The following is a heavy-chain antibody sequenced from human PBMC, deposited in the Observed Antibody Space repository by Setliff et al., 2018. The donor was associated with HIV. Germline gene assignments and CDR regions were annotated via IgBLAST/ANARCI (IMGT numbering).Heavy chain of an antibody. D-gene: IGHD3-16*01. Sequence: PSETLSLTCSVSGDSISSGSYYWSWIRLPAGKGLEWIGQIHTTGSTNYNPSLKSRVTISMDTSKNQFSLNLNSVTATDTAVYYCAKRTFGSGRLDPWGQGTLVTVSS. CDR2: IHTTGST. CDR3: AKRTFGSGRLDP. V-gene: IGHV4-61*09. J-gene: IGHJ5*02. CDR1: GDSISSGSYY.